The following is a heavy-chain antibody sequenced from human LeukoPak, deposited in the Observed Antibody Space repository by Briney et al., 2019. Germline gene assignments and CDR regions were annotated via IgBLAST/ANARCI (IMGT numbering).Heavy chain of an antibody. CDR2: ISHDGSYK. V-gene: IGHV3-30*18. J-gene: IGHJ4*02. CDR3: AKDREASSGSWPYY. Sequence: GGSLRLSCAASGFTFSSYGMHWVRQAPGKGLEWVAVISHDGSYKYHADSVKGRFTISRDNSKNTLYLQMNGLRAEDTAVYYCAKDREASSGSWPYYWGQGTLVTVSS. D-gene: IGHD6-13*01. CDR1: GFTFSSYG.